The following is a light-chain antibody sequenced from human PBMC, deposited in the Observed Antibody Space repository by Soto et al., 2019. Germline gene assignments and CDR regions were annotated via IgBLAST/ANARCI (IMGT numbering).Light chain of an antibody. CDR3: SAWDDSLKGRI. CDR2: SNN. CDR1: SSNIGTNT. J-gene: IGLJ2*01. Sequence: QAVVTQSPSASGTPGQRVTISCSGSSSNIGTNTVNWYQQVPGTAPKLLIYSNNQRPSGVPDRFSGSKSGTSASLAISGLQSEDEADYYCSAWDDSLKGRIFGGGTKLTVL. V-gene: IGLV1-44*01.